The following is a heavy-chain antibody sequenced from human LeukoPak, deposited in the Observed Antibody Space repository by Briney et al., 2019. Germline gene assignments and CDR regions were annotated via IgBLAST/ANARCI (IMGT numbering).Heavy chain of an antibody. CDR1: GGSISSYY. CDR2: IYYSGST. D-gene: IGHD3-10*01. J-gene: IGHJ3*02. CDR3: ARGGEEIVGELSYAFDI. V-gene: IGHV4-59*01. Sequence: SETLSLTCTVSGGSISSYYWSWIRQPPGKGLEWIGYIYYSGSTNYNPSLKSRVTISVDTSKNQFSLKLSSVTAADTAVYYCARGGEEIVGELSYAFDIWGQGTMVTVSS.